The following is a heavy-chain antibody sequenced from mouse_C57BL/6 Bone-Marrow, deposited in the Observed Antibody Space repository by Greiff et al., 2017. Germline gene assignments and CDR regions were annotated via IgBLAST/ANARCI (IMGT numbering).Heavy chain of an antibody. V-gene: IGHV5-9-1*02. Sequence: EVKLVESGEGLVKPGGSLKLSCAASGFTFSSYAMSWVRQTPEKRLEWVAYISSGGDYIYYADTVKGRITISRDNARNTLYLQMSSLKSEDTAMYYCTREGDGNYVFAYWGQGTLVTVSA. D-gene: IGHD2-1*01. CDR1: GFTFSSYA. J-gene: IGHJ3*01. CDR3: TREGDGNYVFAY. CDR2: ISSGGDYI.